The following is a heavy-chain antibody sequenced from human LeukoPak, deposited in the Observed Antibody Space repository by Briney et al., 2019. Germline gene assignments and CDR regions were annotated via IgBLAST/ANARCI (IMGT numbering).Heavy chain of an antibody. CDR3: ARHSSGWFEVSH. Sequence: GASVKVSCKASGYTFTNYAISWVRQAPGQGLEWMGWITANNGNTNYAQKLQGRVTMTADTSTTTAYMELRNLRSDDTAVYYCARHSSGWFEVSHWGQGTLVTVSS. CDR1: GYTFTNYA. V-gene: IGHV1-18*01. J-gene: IGHJ4*02. CDR2: ITANNGNT. D-gene: IGHD6-19*01.